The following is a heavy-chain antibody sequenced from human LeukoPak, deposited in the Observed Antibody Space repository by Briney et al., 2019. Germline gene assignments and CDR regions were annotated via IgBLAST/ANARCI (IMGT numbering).Heavy chain of an antibody. J-gene: IGHJ4*02. V-gene: IGHV3-7*01. Sequence: GGSLRLSCAASGFTFSSYWMSWVRQAPGKGLEWVANIKQDGSEKYYVDSVKGRFTISRGNDKNSLYLQMNSLRAEDPAVYYCAREAGGPTIFGVVTPSYFDYWGQGTLVTVSS. CDR3: AREAGGPTIFGVVTPSYFDY. D-gene: IGHD3-3*01. CDR2: IKQDGSEK. CDR1: GFTFSSYW.